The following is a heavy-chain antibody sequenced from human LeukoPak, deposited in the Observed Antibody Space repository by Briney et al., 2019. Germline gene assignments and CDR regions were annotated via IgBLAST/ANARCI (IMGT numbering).Heavy chain of an antibody. D-gene: IGHD6-6*01. CDR3: ARDDIAARYYYYGMDV. CDR1: GLTFSSYA. Sequence: PGGSLRLSCAASGLTFSSYAMSWVRQAPGKGLEWVSTILGSGGSTYYADSVKGRFTIFRDNSKNTLYLQMNSLRADDTAVYYCARDDIAARYYYYGMDVWGQGTTVTVSS. J-gene: IGHJ6*02. V-gene: IGHV3-23*01. CDR2: ILGSGGST.